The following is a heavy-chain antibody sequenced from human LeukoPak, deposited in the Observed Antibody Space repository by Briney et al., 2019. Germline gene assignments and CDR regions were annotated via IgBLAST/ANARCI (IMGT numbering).Heavy chain of an antibody. D-gene: IGHD3-16*01. CDR2: ISSSGSTI. CDR1: GFTFSSFE. Sequence: GGSLRLSCAASGFTFSSFEMNWVRPAPGKGLEWVSYISSSGSTIYYADSVKGRFTISTDNAKNSLYLQMMSLRAEDTAVYYCARDLGGYDGLDLDYWGQGTLVTVSS. V-gene: IGHV3-48*03. CDR3: ARDLGGYDGLDLDY. J-gene: IGHJ4*02.